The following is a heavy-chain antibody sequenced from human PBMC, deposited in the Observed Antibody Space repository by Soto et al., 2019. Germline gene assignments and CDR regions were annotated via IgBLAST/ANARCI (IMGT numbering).Heavy chain of an antibody. J-gene: IGHJ5*02. V-gene: IGHV3-30*03. CDR1: RFTFSSYG. CDR2: ISYDGSNK. CDR3: ATGADIVVVPAAGGFDP. D-gene: IGHD2-2*01. Sequence: QVQLVESGGGVVQPGRSLRLSCAASRFTFSSYGMHWVRQAPGKGLEWVAVISYDGSNKYYADSVKGRFTISRDNSKNTLYLQMNSLRAEDTAVYYCATGADIVVVPAAGGFDPWGQGTLVTVSS.